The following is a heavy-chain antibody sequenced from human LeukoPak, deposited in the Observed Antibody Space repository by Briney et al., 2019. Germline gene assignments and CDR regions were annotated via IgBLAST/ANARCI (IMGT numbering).Heavy chain of an antibody. CDR1: AFTFSSYA. J-gene: IGHJ4*02. D-gene: IGHD1-26*01. Sequence: PGGSLRLSCAASAFTFSSYAMHWVRQAPGKGLEYVSAISSNGGSTYYANSVKGRFTISRDNSKNTLYLQMGSLRDEDMAVYYCARDGRGSYPIYYFDYWGQGTLVSVSS. CDR2: ISSNGGST. V-gene: IGHV3-64*01. CDR3: ARDGRGSYPIYYFDY.